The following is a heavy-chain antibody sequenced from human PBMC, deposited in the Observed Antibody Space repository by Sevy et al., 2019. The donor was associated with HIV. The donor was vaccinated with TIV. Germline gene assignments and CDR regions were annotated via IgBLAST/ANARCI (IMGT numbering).Heavy chain of an antibody. CDR1: GFMFSNYW. CDR2: IKRDGSEK. CDR3: ARYCSSTSCLWGMDV. J-gene: IGHJ6*02. D-gene: IGHD2-2*01. V-gene: IGHV3-7*03. Sequence: GGSLRLSCVASGFMFSNYWMSWVRQAPGKGLEWVANIKRDGSEKYYVASVKGRFTISRDNAKNSLYLQMNSLRVEDTAVYYCARYCSSTSCLWGMDVWGPGTTVTVSS.